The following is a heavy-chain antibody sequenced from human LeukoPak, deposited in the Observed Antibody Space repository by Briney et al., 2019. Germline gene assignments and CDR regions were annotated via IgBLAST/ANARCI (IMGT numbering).Heavy chain of an antibody. Sequence: AGGSLRLSCAASGFTFDDYAIHWVRQAPGKGLEWVSGISWNSGSIGYADSVKGRFTISRDNAKNSLYLQMNSLRAEDTALYYCARGPAYYYDSSGYYLYYFDYWGQGTLVTVSS. J-gene: IGHJ4*02. CDR1: GFTFDDYA. CDR3: ARGPAYYYDSSGYYLYYFDY. CDR2: ISWNSGSI. V-gene: IGHV3-9*01. D-gene: IGHD3-22*01.